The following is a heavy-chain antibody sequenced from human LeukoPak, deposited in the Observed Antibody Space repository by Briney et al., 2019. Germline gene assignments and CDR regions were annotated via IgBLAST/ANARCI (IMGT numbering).Heavy chain of an antibody. CDR3: ARERCGGDCYYYFNGMDV. Sequence: SETLSLTCTVSGGSISSYFWTWIRQPAGKGLEWIGHLYTSGSTKYNPSLKSRVTMSVDTSKNQFSLKLNSVTAADTALYYCARERCGGDCYYYFNGMDVWGQGTPVTVSS. CDR2: LYTSGST. V-gene: IGHV4-4*07. J-gene: IGHJ6*02. D-gene: IGHD2-21*02. CDR1: GGSISSYF.